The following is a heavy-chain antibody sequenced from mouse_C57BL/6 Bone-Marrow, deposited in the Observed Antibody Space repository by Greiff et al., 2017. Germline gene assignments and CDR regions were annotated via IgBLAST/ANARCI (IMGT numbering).Heavy chain of an antibody. Sequence: QVQLQQPGAELVMPGASVKLSCKASGYTFTSYWMHWVKQRPGQGLEWIGEIDPSDSYTNYNQKFKGKSTLTVDKSASTAYMQLSSLTSEDSAVYYCEREGHSSSYDWYFDVWGTGTTVTVSS. V-gene: IGHV1-69*01. CDR3: EREGHSSSYDWYFDV. CDR2: IDPSDSYT. J-gene: IGHJ1*03. D-gene: IGHD1-1*01. CDR1: GYTFTSYW.